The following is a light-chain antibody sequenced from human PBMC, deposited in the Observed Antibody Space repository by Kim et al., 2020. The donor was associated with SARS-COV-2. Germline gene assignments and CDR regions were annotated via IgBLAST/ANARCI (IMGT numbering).Light chain of an antibody. CDR1: QDIRND. V-gene: IGKV1-17*01. CDR3: QQYDDLPIT. J-gene: IGKJ5*01. CDR2: GAS. Sequence: ASVGDRVTITCRASQDIRNDLGWYQQNPGRAPKRLIYGASSLQSGVPSRFSGSGSGTEFTLTISSVQPEDIATYYCQQYDDLPITFGQGTRLEIK.